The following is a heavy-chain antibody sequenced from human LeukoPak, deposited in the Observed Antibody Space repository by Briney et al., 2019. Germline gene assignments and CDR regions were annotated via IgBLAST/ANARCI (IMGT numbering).Heavy chain of an antibody. V-gene: IGHV3-23*01. Sequence: GGSLRLSCAASGFTFSSYAMSWVRQAPGKGLEWVSAISGSGGSTYYADSVKGRFTISRDNAKNSLYLQMNSLRAEDTALYYCAKATVVIPVPPGWFDPWGQGTLVTVSS. CDR3: AKATVVIPVPPGWFDP. J-gene: IGHJ5*02. CDR1: GFTFSSYA. D-gene: IGHD4-23*01. CDR2: ISGSGGST.